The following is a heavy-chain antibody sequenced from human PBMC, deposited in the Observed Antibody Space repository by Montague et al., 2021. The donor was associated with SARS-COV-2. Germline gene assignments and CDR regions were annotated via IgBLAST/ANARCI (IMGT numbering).Heavy chain of an antibody. CDR3: ARHRRYDVVTYYPDF. Sequence: SETLSLICSVSGGSFASDNFFWGWIRQPPGKRLEWIGVISNGGRTFDNPSLKSRVTISVHTSRNQLSLNVKSVTAADTAVYYCARHRRYDVVTYYPDFWGQGILVTVSS. D-gene: IGHD3-9*01. V-gene: IGHV4-39*01. J-gene: IGHJ4*02. CDR2: ISNGGRT. CDR1: GGSFASDNFF.